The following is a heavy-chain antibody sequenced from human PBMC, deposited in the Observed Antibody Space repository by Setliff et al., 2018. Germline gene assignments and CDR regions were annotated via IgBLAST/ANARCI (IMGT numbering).Heavy chain of an antibody. CDR2: ISTNTGNP. Sequence: VASVKVSCKASGYTFTNYGINWIRQAPEQGLEWMGWISTNTGNPTYAQGFTGRFVFSLDTSVSTAYLQISNLKAEDTAIYYCARLPTTLQMLTTRDFDSWGQGTLVTVSS. CDR3: ARLPTTLQMLTTRDFDS. D-gene: IGHD3-16*01. CDR1: GYTFTNYG. V-gene: IGHV7-4-1*02. J-gene: IGHJ4*02.